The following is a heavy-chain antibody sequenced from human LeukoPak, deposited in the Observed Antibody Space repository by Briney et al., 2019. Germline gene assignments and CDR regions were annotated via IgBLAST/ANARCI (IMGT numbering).Heavy chain of an antibody. J-gene: IGHJ4*02. D-gene: IGHD4-17*01. CDR2: MLYDGTNK. CDR3: ARDFRDYRDYVAYFDS. CDR1: GFTFSTYT. V-gene: IGHV3-30-3*01. Sequence: GGSLRLSCAASGFTFSTYTMHWVRQAPGKGLEWVAVMLYDGTNKYYADSVKGRFTIPRDNSRNTLYLQMNSLRAEDTAVYYCARDFRDYRDYVAYFDSWGQGTLVTVSS.